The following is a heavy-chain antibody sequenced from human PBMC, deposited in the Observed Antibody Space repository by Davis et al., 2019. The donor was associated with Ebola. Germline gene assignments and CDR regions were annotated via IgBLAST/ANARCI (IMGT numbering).Heavy chain of an antibody. D-gene: IGHD3-3*01. J-gene: IGHJ6*04. V-gene: IGHV3-30*18. CDR1: GFTFSSYG. CDR3: AKSGLSFGVVKYHYGMYV. Sequence: GEFLKIPCAASGFTFSSYGIHWVRQAPGKGLEWVAGISYDGSNKYYVDSVKGRLTMSRENSKNTLYLQMNSLRAEDTAVYYCAKSGLSFGVVKYHYGMYVWGKGTTVTVSA. CDR2: ISYDGSNK.